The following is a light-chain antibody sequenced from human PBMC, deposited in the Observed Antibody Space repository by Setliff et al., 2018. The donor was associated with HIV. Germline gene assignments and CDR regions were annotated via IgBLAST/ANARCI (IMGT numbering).Light chain of an antibody. CDR3: SSYTSDNTWV. CDR1: SSDVGSYNR. J-gene: IGLJ3*02. CDR2: EVT. V-gene: IGLV2-18*02. Sequence: QSVLTQPPSVSGSPGQSVTISCTGTSSDVGSYNRVSWYRQPPGTAPQGMIYEVTKRPSGGPDRLPGSKSGNTASLTISGLLAEDEADYYCSSYTSDNTWVFGGGTKVTVL.